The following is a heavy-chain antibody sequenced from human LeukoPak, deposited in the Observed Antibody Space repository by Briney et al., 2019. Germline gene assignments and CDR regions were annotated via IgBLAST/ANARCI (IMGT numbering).Heavy chain of an antibody. V-gene: IGHV3-64*04. Sequence: GGSVRLSCSVSGLTFSRYAMHWVRQTPGKGLEHVSGISSNGGSTYYADSVKGRFTISRDNAKNSLYLQMNSLRTEDAAVYYCARGPGGSGSYYDYWGQGTLVTVSS. J-gene: IGHJ4*02. CDR1: GLTFSRYA. CDR2: ISSNGGST. D-gene: IGHD3-10*01. CDR3: ARGPGGSGSYYDY.